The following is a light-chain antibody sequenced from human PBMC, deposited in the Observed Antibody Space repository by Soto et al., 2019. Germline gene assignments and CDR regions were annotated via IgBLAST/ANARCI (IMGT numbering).Light chain of an antibody. V-gene: IGKV3-11*01. CDR3: QQRYVWLT. J-gene: IGKJ4*01. Sequence: IVLTQSPATLSLSPGERATLSCRAGQSISTYLAWYQHKSGQAPRLLIYDASNRATGTPARFSGSGSGTDFTLTIRSLEPEDSAVYYCQQRYVWLTFGGGTKVDIK. CDR2: DAS. CDR1: QSISTY.